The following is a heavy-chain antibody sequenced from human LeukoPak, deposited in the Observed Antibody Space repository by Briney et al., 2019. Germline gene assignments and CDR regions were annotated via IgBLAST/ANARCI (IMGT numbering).Heavy chain of an antibody. J-gene: IGHJ4*02. V-gene: IGHV3-23*01. D-gene: IGHD6-13*01. CDR1: GFTFSSYA. Sequence: GGSLRLSCAVSGFTFSSYAMSWVRQAPGKGLEWVSAISDSGGSTYYADSVKGRFTVSRDNSKNTLYLQMNSLRAEDTAVYYCAKDAGLYSSSWYKFDYWGQGTLVTVSS. CDR3: AKDAGLYSSSWYKFDY. CDR2: ISDSGGST.